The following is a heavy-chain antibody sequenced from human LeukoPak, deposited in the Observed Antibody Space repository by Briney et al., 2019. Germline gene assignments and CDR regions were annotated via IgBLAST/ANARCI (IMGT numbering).Heavy chain of an antibody. D-gene: IGHD6-6*01. V-gene: IGHV4-34*01. CDR1: GGSFSGYY. Sequence: PSETLSLTCAVYGGSFSGYYWSWIRQPPGKGLDWIGEINQSGSTNYNPSLKSRVTISVDTSKNQFSLKLSSVTAADTAVYYCARSPQIEYSSSSRRRWFDPWGQGTLVTVSS. CDR3: ARSPQIEYSSSSRRRWFDP. CDR2: INQSGST. J-gene: IGHJ5*02.